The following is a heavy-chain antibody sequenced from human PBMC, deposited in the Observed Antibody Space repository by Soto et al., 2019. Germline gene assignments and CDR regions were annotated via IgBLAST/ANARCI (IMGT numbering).Heavy chain of an antibody. Sequence: PGGSLRLSCAASGFTFSSYAMSWVRQPPGKGLERVSAISGSGGSTYYADSVKGRFTISRDNSKNTLYLQMNSLRAEDTAVYYFAKVRMIFGVAPLYAFDIWGKGTMVTVSS. J-gene: IGHJ3*02. CDR1: GFTFSSYA. CDR2: ISGSGGST. V-gene: IGHV3-23*01. CDR3: AKVRMIFGVAPLYAFDI. D-gene: IGHD3-3*01.